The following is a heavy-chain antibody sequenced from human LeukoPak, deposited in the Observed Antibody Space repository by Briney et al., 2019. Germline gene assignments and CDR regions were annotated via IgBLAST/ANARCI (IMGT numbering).Heavy chain of an antibody. CDR2: MNPNSGNT. CDR3: TKAPIVSCSGAFCYPFDS. D-gene: IGHD2-15*01. Sequence: ASVKVSCKASGYSFTSYDINWVRQATGQGLERMGWMNPNSGNTGYAQKFQGRVTMTRNTSISTAYMELSSLRSEDTAVYYCTKAPIVSCSGAFCYPFDSWGQGTLVTVSS. J-gene: IGHJ4*02. CDR1: GYSFTSYD. V-gene: IGHV1-8*01.